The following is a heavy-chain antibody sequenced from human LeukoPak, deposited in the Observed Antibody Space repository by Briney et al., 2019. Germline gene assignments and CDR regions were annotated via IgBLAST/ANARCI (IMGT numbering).Heavy chain of an antibody. D-gene: IGHD5-18*01. CDR1: GFTFSSYG. V-gene: IGHV3-30*18. CDR3: AKANTAMSYFDY. J-gene: IGHJ4*02. CDR2: ISYAVSNK. Sequence: PGGSLRLSCAASGFTFSSYGMHWVRQSPGKGLEWVAVISYAVSNKYYADSVKGQFTISRDNSKNTLYLQMDSLRAEDTAVYYCAKANTAMSYFDYWGQGTLVTVSS.